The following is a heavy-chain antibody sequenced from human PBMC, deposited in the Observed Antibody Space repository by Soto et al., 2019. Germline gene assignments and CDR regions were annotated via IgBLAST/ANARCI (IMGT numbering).Heavy chain of an antibody. CDR2: ISYDGSNK. V-gene: IGHV3-30-3*01. CDR1: GFTFSSYA. Sequence: QVQLVESGGGVVQPGRSLRLSCAASGFTFSSYAMHWVRQAPGKGLEWVAVISYDGSNKYYADSVKGRFTISRDNSKNTLYLQMNSLRAEDTAVYYCARAEENPGYSSSWVDYWGQGTLVTVSS. J-gene: IGHJ4*02. CDR3: ARAEENPGYSSSWVDY. D-gene: IGHD6-13*01.